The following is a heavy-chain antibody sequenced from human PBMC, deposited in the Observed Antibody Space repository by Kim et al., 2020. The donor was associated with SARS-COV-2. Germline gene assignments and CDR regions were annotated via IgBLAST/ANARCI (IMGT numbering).Heavy chain of an antibody. CDR1: GFTFSSYA. J-gene: IGHJ6*02. CDR2: ISYDGSNK. D-gene: IGHD2-2*01. V-gene: IGHV3-30*04. CDR3: ARDRSLGYQLPTGGMDV. Sequence: RGSLRLSCAASGFTFSSYAMHWVRQAPGKGLEWVAVISYDGSNKYYADSVKGRFTISRDNSKNTLYLQMNSLRAEDTAVYYCARDRSLGYQLPTGGMDVWGQGTTVTVSS.